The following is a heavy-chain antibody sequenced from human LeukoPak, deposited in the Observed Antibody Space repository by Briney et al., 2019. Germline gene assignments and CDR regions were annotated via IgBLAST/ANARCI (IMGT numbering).Heavy chain of an antibody. CDR1: GYTFTSYD. CDR3: ARRVGATVNWFDP. V-gene: IGHV1-8*01. CDR2: MNPNSGNT. Sequence: ASVKVSCKASGYTFTSYDINWVRQATGQGLERMGWMNPNSGNTGYAQKFQGRVTMTRNTSISTAYMELSSLRSEDTAVYYCARRVGATVNWFDPWGQGTLVTVSS. J-gene: IGHJ5*02. D-gene: IGHD1-26*01.